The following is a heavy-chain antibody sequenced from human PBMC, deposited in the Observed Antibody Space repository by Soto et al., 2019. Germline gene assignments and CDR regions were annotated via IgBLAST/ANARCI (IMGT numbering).Heavy chain of an antibody. J-gene: IGHJ2*01. V-gene: IGHV3-30-3*01. CDR1: GFTFSNYA. CDR3: ARDARTGTHWYFDL. D-gene: IGHD1-7*01. Sequence: QVQLVESGGGVVQPGRSLRLSCAASGFTFSNYAMHWVRQAPGKGLEWVAALSYDGTDEYCADSLKARFTISRDNSKNTLYLQMNSLRPEDTALYYCARDARTGTHWYFDLGGRGTLVTVSS. CDR2: LSYDGTDE.